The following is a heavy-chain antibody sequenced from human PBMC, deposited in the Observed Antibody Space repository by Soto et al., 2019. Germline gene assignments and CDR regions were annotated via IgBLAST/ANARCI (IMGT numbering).Heavy chain of an antibody. Sequence: EVQLLESGGGLVQPGGSLRLSCEASGFSFPTYAMSWVRQAPGKGLEWVSTISGSGGSIYYGDCVRGRFTISRDNSENTLYMQMKMRRAEDTAIYYCAKSPRCLSIFGVAKNLPLDHWGQGTLVTVSS. J-gene: IGHJ4*02. V-gene: IGHV3-23*01. CDR3: AKSPRCLSIFGVAKNLPLDH. CDR2: ISGSGGSI. D-gene: IGHD3-3*01. CDR1: GFSFPTYA.